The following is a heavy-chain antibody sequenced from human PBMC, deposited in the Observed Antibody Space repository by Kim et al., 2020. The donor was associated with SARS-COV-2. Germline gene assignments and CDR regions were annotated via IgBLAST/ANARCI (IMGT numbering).Heavy chain of an antibody. D-gene: IGHD6-13*01. CDR2: STR. V-gene: IGHV3-48*04. Sequence: STRAYADTVKGRCTNSRKNAKNSLNQQMNSLRAEDTAVYYCARGRSNLGYWGQGTLVTVSS. J-gene: IGHJ4*02. CDR3: ARGRSNLGY.